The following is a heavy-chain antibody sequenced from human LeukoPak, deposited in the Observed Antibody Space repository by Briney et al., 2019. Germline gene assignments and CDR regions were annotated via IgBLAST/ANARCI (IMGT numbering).Heavy chain of an antibody. J-gene: IGHJ3*02. V-gene: IGHV3-9*01. CDR1: GFTFDDYA. D-gene: IGHD3-3*01. CDR3: ARDGPRRVKAFDI. CDR2: ISWNSGSI. Sequence: GRSLRLSCAASGFTFDDYAMHWVRQAPGKGLEWVSGISWNSGSIGYADSVKGRFTISRDNAKNSLYLQMNSLRAEDTAVYYCARDGPRRVKAFDIWGQGTMVTVSS.